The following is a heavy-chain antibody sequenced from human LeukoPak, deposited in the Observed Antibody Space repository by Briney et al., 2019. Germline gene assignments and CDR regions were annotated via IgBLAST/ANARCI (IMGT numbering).Heavy chain of an antibody. Sequence: ASVSVPYKASGYTFTSDAMHWVRQAPGQRLEWMGWINAGNGNTKYSQEFQGRVTITRDTSASTAYMELSSLRSEDMAVYYCAREGSMVRGVGIFGFDYSGQGTLVTVSS. CDR1: GYTFTSDA. CDR2: INAGNGNT. CDR3: AREGSMVRGVGIFGFDY. V-gene: IGHV1-3*03. J-gene: IGHJ4*02. D-gene: IGHD3-10*01.